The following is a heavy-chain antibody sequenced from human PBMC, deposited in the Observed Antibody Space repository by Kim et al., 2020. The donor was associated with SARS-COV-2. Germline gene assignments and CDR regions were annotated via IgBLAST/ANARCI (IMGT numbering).Heavy chain of an antibody. V-gene: IGHV4-34*01. Sequence: SETLSLTCAVYGGSFSGYYWSWIRQPPGKGLEWIGEINHSGSTSYNPSLKSRVTISVDTSKNQFSLKLSSVTAADTAVYYCARRSRNWYFDLWGRGTLVTVSS. CDR2: INHSGST. J-gene: IGHJ2*01. CDR3: ARRSRNWYFDL. CDR1: GGSFSGYY.